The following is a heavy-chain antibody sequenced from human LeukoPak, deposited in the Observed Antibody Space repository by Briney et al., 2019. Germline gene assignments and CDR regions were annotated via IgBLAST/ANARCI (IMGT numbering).Heavy chain of an antibody. D-gene: IGHD2/OR15-2a*01. J-gene: IGHJ4*02. V-gene: IGHV4-61*08. CDR2: MFYSGTT. Sequence: SQTLSLTCTVSGGSISSGGYYWSWIRQHPGKGLEWIGYMFYSGTTNYSPSLKSRVSTSIDTSKNQFSLKLTSVTTADTAVYFCAGETSPETFRFWGQGTLVTVSS. CDR3: AGETSPETFRF. CDR1: GGSISSGGYY.